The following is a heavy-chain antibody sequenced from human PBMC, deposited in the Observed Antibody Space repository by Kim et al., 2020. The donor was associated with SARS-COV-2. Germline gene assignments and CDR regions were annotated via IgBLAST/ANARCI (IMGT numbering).Heavy chain of an antibody. D-gene: IGHD6-19*01. CDR2: IWNNGGNK. CDR1: GFTFSTYG. CDR3: ARALYSGGWYGMDV. Sequence: GGSLRLSCAASGFTFSTYGMHWVRQAPGRGLEWVAVIWNNGGNKYYVDSVKGRFTISRDNSKNTLYLQMNSLRAEDTAVYYCARALYSGGWYGMDVWGQGTTVTVS. V-gene: IGHV3-33*01. J-gene: IGHJ6*02.